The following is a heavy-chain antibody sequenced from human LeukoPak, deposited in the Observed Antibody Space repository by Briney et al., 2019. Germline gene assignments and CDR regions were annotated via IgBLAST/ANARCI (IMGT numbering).Heavy chain of an antibody. V-gene: IGHV4-61*02. CDR2: IYTSGST. D-gene: IGHD6-6*01. CDR3: ARGSIAAPHYFDY. J-gene: IGHJ4*02. Sequence: PSETLSLTCTVSGGSISSGSYYWSWIRQPAGKGLEWIGRIYTSGSTNYNPSLKSRVTMSVDTSKNQFSLKLSSVTAADTAVYYCARGSIAAPHYFDYWGQGTLVTVSS. CDR1: GGSISSGSYY.